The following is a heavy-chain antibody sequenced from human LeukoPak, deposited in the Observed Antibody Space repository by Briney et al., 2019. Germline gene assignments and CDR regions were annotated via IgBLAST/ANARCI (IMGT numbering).Heavy chain of an antibody. CDR2: MYHSGST. J-gene: IGHJ4*02. Sequence: ASETLSLTCTVSGYSISSGYYWGWIRQPPGKGLEWIGSMYHSGSTYYNPSLKSRVTISVDTSKNQFSLKLSSVTAADTAVYYCATPGYSSSWPEVYWGQGTLVTVSS. CDR1: GYSISSGYY. D-gene: IGHD6-13*01. CDR3: ATPGYSSSWPEVY. V-gene: IGHV4-38-2*02.